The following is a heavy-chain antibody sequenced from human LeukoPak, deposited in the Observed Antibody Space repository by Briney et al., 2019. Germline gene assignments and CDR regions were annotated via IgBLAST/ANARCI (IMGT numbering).Heavy chain of an antibody. CDR2: ISSNGGST. CDR1: GFTFSSYA. Sequence: GGSLRLSCAASGFTFSSYAMHWVRQAPGKGLEYVSAISSNGGSTYYANSVKGRFTISRDDAKNSLYLQMNSLRAEDTAVYFCVRDHEWAFDYWGQGTLVTVSS. CDR3: VRDHEWAFDY. J-gene: IGHJ4*02. D-gene: IGHD1-26*01. V-gene: IGHV3-64*01.